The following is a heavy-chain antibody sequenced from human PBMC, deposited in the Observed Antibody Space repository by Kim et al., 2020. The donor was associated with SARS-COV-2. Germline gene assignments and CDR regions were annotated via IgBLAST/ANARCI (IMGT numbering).Heavy chain of an antibody. D-gene: IGHD6-19*01. J-gene: IGHJ6*02. Sequence: SEKGRFTISRDNAKNAMYLKMNSLRAEDTAVYYCARGYSSGWYEYYGMDVWGQGTTVTVSS. V-gene: IGHV3-11*01. CDR3: ARGYSSGWYEYYGMDV.